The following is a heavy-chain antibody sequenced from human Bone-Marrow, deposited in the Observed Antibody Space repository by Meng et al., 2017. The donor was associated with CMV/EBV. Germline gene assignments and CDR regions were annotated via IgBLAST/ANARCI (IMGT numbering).Heavy chain of an antibody. Sequence: GGSLRLSCVASGFIFSSFDMHWVRQAPGRGLEWVAFIRYDGSDKYYTDSLKGRFTISRDNSKNTMYMEMNSLRVEDTAVYYCAKARVVGWVTSGWYFDWFDAWGQGTPVTVSS. D-gene: IGHD6-19*01. J-gene: IGHJ5*02. CDR3: AKARVVGWVTSGWYFDWFDA. CDR1: GFIFSSFD. CDR2: IRYDGSDK. V-gene: IGHV3-30*02.